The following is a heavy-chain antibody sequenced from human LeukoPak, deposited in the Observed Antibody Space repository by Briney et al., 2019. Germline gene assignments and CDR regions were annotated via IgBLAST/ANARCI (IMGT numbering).Heavy chain of an antibody. V-gene: IGHV3-9*01. CDR3: ARDYPYYYDGMWYCDY. J-gene: IGHJ4*02. Sequence: TGGSLRLSCAASGFTFDDYAMHWVRQAPGKGLEWVSGISWNSGSIGYADSVKGRFTISRDNAKNSLYLQMNSLRAEDTAVYYCARDYPYYYDGMWYCDYWGQGTLVSVSS. CDR2: ISWNSGSI. D-gene: IGHD3-22*01. CDR1: GFTFDDYA.